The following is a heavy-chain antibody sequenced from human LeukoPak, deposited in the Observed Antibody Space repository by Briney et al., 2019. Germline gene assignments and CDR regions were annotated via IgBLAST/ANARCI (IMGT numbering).Heavy chain of an antibody. CDR1: GDSVSSNSAA. CDR2: TYYRSKWYN. D-gene: IGHD5-12*01. J-gene: IGHJ5*02. Sequence: SQTLSLTCAISGDSVSSNSAAWNWLRQSPSRGLEWLGRTYYRSKWYNDYAVSVKSRITINPDTSKNQFSLQLNSVTPEDTAVYYCARGVATGGKNWFDPWGQGTLVTVSS. CDR3: ARGVATGGKNWFDP. V-gene: IGHV6-1*01.